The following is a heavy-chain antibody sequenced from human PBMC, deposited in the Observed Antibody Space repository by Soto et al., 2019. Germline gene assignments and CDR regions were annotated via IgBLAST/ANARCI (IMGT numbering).Heavy chain of an antibody. D-gene: IGHD3-10*01. CDR3: AVVRITMVRGVKGELAN. CDR1: GGSFSGYY. V-gene: IGHV4-34*01. Sequence: PSETLSLTCAVYGGSFSGYYWSWIRQPPGKGLEWIGEINHSGSTNYNPSLKSRVTISVDTSKNQFSLKLSSVTAADTAVYYCAVVRITMVRGVKGELANWGQGTLVTVSS. CDR2: INHSGST. J-gene: IGHJ4*02.